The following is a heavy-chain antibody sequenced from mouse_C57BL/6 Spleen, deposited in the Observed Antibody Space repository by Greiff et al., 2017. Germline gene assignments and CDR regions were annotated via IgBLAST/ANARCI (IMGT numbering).Heavy chain of an antibody. CDR2: INYDGSST. CDR1: GFTFSDYY. D-gene: IGHD1-1*01. Sequence: EVMLVESEGGLVQPGSSMKLSCTASGFTFSDYYMAWVRQVPEKGLEWVANINYDGSSTYYLDSLKSRFIISRDNAKNILYLQMSSLKSEDTATYYCARDRGGSRYYAMDYWGQGTSVTVSS. J-gene: IGHJ4*01. CDR3: ARDRGGSRYYAMDY. V-gene: IGHV5-16*01.